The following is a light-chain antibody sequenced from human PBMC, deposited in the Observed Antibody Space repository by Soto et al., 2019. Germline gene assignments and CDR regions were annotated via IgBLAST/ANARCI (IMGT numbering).Light chain of an antibody. Sequence: NFMLTQPHSVSESPGKNVTISCTRSSGSIASSYVQWYQLRPGSSPTTVIYEDDQRTAGVPDRFSGSVDTSSNSASLTISGLQIEDEADYFCQSYDTRLLIFGGGTKLTVL. J-gene: IGLJ2*01. CDR3: QSYDTRLLI. V-gene: IGLV6-57*01. CDR1: SGSIASSY. CDR2: EDD.